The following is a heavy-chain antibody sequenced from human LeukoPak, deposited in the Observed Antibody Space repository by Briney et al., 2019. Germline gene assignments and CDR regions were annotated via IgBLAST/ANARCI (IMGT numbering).Heavy chain of an antibody. D-gene: IGHD2-8*01. CDR1: GSTFTDSV. CDR2: TSGDAGVT. CDR3: AKVGYCTCNCVWTHDY. V-gene: IGHV3-23*01. J-gene: IGHJ4*02. Sequence: GGSLRLSWVASGSTFTDSVMSWVRQAPGKGLEWVSATSGDAGVTYYAASVKGRFTISRDNSKNTVYLQMNSLGAEDTATYYRAKVGYCTCNCVWTHDYWGQGALVTASS.